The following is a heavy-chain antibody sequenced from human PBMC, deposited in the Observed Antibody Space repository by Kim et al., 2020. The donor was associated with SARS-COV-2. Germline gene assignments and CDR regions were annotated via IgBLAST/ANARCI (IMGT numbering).Heavy chain of an antibody. CDR3: ARGDSRQGDTGY. J-gene: IGHJ4*02. Sequence: YYNPAHKSRVTISVDTSKNQFSLRLSSVTAADTAVYYWARGDSRQGDTGYWGQGTLVTVSS. V-gene: IGHV4-30-2*05. D-gene: IGHD2-21*02.